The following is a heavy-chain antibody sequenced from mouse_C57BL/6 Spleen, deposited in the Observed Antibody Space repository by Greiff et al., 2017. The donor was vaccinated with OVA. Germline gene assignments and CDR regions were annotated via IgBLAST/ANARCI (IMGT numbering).Heavy chain of an antibody. CDR3: ARSAYYSNRYYFDY. CDR1: GYTFTSYW. CDR2: IDPSDSYT. D-gene: IGHD2-5*01. Sequence: QVQLQQPGAELVKPGASVKLSCKASGYTFTSYWMQWVKQRPGQGLEWIGEIDPSDSYTNYNQKFKGKATLTVDTSSSTAYMQLSSLTSEDSAVYYCARSAYYSNRYYFDYWGQGTTLTVSS. J-gene: IGHJ2*01. V-gene: IGHV1-50*01.